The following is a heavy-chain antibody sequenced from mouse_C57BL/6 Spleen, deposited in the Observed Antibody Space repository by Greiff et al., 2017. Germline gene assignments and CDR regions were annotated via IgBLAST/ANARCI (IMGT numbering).Heavy chain of an antibody. CDR1: GYTFTSYW. Sequence: VQLQQPGAELVKPGASVKMSCKASGYTFTSYWITWVKQRPGQGLEWIGEIYPGCGCTNYNQKFKSRDTLPVDTSSSTAYMQLSSLAAEDCAVYYCARSKPLAYWGQGTLVTVSA. CDR3: ARSKPLAY. CDR2: IYPGCGCT. V-gene: IGHV1-55*01. J-gene: IGHJ3*01.